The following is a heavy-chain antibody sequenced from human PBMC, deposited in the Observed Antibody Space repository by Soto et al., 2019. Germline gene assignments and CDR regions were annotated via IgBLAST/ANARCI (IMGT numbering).Heavy chain of an antibody. V-gene: IGHV4-59*12. Sequence: QVQLQESGPGLVKPSETLSLTCTVSGGSITNYFWSWIRQPPGKGLEWIGYIYFSGGTSYNPSLKRRVPRSEDTSKKPFSLRLKSVTAADTAVYYWARGWQWRTTFYGLDVWGPGTTVTVSS. J-gene: IGHJ6*02. CDR3: ARGWQWRTTFYGLDV. D-gene: IGHD6-19*01. CDR2: IYFSGGT. CDR1: GGSITNYF.